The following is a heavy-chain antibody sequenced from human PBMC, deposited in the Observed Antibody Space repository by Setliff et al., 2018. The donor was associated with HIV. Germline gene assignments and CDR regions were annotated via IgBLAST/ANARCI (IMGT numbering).Heavy chain of an antibody. J-gene: IGHJ6*03. CDR2: ISYDGSKK. CDR1: GFTFSSYG. Sequence: HPGGSLRLSCAASGFTFSSYGMHWVRQAPGKGLEWVSLISYDGSKKYYADSVKGRFSISRDNPKNTVYLQMNSLRPEDTALYCCARDREETLWHGDLHYMDVWGEGTTVTVSS. D-gene: IGHD3-10*01. CDR3: ARDREETLWHGDLHYMDV. V-gene: IGHV3-30*03.